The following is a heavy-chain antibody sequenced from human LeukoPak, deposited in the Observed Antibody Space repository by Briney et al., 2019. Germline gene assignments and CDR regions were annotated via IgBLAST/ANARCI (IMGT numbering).Heavy chain of an antibody. CDR2: ISYDGSNK. Sequence: GGSLRLSCAASGFTFSSYGMHWVRQAPGKGLEWVAVISYDGSNKYYADSVKGRFTISRDNSKNTLYLQMNSLRAEDTAVYYCARQFKNNLPDWRYFDYWGQGTLVTVSS. V-gene: IGHV3-30*03. J-gene: IGHJ4*02. D-gene: IGHD1/OR15-1a*01. CDR3: ARQFKNNLPDWRYFDY. CDR1: GFTFSSYG.